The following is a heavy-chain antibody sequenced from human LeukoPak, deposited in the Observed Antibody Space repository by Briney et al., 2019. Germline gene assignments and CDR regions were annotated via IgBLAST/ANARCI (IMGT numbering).Heavy chain of an antibody. Sequence: TETLSLTCAVYGGSFTGHHWNWIRQSAGKGLEWIGEVNHRGTTNYNPSLKSRVTISVDTSKNQFFLKLTSVTAADTAVYYCARDPTTVVTLPYYFDFWGQGTLVTVSS. V-gene: IGHV4-34*01. J-gene: IGHJ4*02. CDR2: VNHRGTT. CDR3: ARDPTTVVTLPYYFDF. CDR1: GGSFTGHH. D-gene: IGHD4-23*01.